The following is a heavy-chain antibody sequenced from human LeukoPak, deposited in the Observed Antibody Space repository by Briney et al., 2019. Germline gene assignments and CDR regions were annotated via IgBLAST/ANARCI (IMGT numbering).Heavy chain of an antibody. D-gene: IGHD2-2*01. Sequence: PGGSLRLSCAASGFTFSNYAMSWARQAPGKGLEWVSTIHFSGGNTYSADSVKGRFTISRDNSRNTLYLQMNNLRAEDTAVYYCAKDRGEATVPRRFDFWGQGTLVTVSS. V-gene: IGHV3-23*01. CDR2: IHFSGGNT. J-gene: IGHJ5*01. CDR1: GFTFSNYA. CDR3: AKDRGEATVPRRFDF.